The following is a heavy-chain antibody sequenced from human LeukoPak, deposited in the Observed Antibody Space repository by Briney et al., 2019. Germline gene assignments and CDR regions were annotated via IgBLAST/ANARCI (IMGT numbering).Heavy chain of an antibody. V-gene: IGHV5-51*01. CDR3: ARHSGSGWYAGYFQH. CDR1: GYSFTSYW. CDR2: IYPGDSDT. J-gene: IGHJ1*01. D-gene: IGHD6-19*01. Sequence: AGESLKISCKGSGYSFTSYWIGWVRQMPGKGLEWMGIIYPGDSDTRYSPSFQGQVTISADKSISTAYLQWSSLKASDTAMYYCARHSGSGWYAGYFQHWGQGTLVTVSS.